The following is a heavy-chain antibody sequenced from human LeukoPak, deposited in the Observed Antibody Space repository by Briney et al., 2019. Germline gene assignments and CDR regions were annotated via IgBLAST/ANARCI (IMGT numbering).Heavy chain of an antibody. CDR2: ISGSGGST. Sequence: GGSLRLSCAASGFTFSSYAMSWVRQALGKRLEWVSAISGSGGSTYYADSVKGRFTISRDNSKNTLYLQMNSLRAEDTAVYYCAKTLRFPQYNWFDPWGQGTLVTVSS. J-gene: IGHJ5*02. V-gene: IGHV3-23*01. CDR3: AKTLRFPQYNWFDP. D-gene: IGHD5/OR15-5a*01. CDR1: GFTFSSYA.